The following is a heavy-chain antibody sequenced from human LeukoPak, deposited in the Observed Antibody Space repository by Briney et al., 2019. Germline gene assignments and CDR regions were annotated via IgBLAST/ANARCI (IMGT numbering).Heavy chain of an antibody. D-gene: IGHD1-26*01. Sequence: GGSLRLSCTASGFTFGDYAMSWVRQAPGKGLEWVAFIRYDGSNKYYADSVKGRFTISRDNYKNTLYLQMNSLRTEDTAVYYCAKGYGWEASYLYYYMDVWGKGTTVTISS. CDR2: IRYDGSNK. CDR3: AKGYGWEASYLYYYMDV. V-gene: IGHV3-30*02. J-gene: IGHJ6*03. CDR1: GFTFGDYA.